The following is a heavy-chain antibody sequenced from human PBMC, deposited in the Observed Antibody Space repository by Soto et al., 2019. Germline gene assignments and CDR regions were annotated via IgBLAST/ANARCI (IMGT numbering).Heavy chain of an antibody. Sequence: QMQLVQSGPEVKKPGTSVKVSCKASGFTFTSSAMQWVRQARGQRLEWIGWIVVGSGNTNYAQKVQERVTITRDMSTSPAYMELSSLRAEDTAVYYCAAVAPSYDFWSGYPYYFDYWGQGTLVTVSS. V-gene: IGHV1-58*02. CDR1: GFTFTSSA. D-gene: IGHD3-3*01. CDR3: AAVAPSYDFWSGYPYYFDY. CDR2: IVVGSGNT. J-gene: IGHJ4*02.